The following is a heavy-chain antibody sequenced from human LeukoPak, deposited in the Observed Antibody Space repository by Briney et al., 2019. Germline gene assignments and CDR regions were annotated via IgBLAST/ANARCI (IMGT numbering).Heavy chain of an antibody. J-gene: IGHJ5*01. CDR2: INHSGST. D-gene: IGHD1-26*01. Sequence: ASETLSLTCAVYGGSFSGYYRSWIRQPPGKGLEWIGEINHSGSTNYNPSLKSRVTISVDTSKNQFSLKLSSVTAADTAVYYCARGEWELLWFDYWGQGTLVTVSS. CDR1: GGSFSGYY. CDR3: ARGEWELLWFDY. V-gene: IGHV4-34*01.